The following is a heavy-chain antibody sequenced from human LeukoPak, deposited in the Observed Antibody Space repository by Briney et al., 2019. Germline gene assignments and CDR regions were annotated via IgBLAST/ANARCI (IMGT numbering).Heavy chain of an antibody. Sequence: SVKVSCKASGYTFTSYGISWVRQAPGQGLEWMGGIIPIFGTANYAQKFQGRVTITADESTSTAYMELSSLRSEDTAVYYCARERHEGDFDYWGQGTLVTVSS. CDR1: GYTFTSYG. CDR3: ARERHEGDFDY. V-gene: IGHV1-69*13. J-gene: IGHJ4*02. CDR2: IIPIFGTA.